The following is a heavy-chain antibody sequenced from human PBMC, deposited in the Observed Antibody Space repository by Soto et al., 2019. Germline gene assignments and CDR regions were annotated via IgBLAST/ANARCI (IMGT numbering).Heavy chain of an antibody. CDR1: GFSFSNAW. V-gene: IGHV3-15*07. CDR3: TTGSVEGV. CDR2: IKRKIDGEAT. J-gene: IGHJ6*02. D-gene: IGHD2-15*01. Sequence: ESGGGLVKPGGSLRLSCAGSGFSFSNAWMNWVRQAPGKGLEWVGRIKRKIDGEATDYAAPVKGRFTVSRDDSKSALYLHLNSRKGDDTAVYYCTTGSVEGVWGQGTTVTVSS.